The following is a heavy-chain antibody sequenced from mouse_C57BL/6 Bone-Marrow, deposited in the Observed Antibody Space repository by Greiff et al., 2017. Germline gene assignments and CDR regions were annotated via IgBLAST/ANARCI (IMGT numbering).Heavy chain of an antibody. V-gene: IGHV3-6*01. D-gene: IGHD2-3*01. Sequence: ESGPGLVKPSQSLSLTCSVTGYSITSGYYWNWIRQFPGNKLEWMGYISYDGSNNYNPSLKNRISITRDTSKNQFFLKLNSVTTEDTATYYCARDRLLPFFDYWGQGTTLTVSS. J-gene: IGHJ2*01. CDR3: ARDRLLPFFDY. CDR2: ISYDGSN. CDR1: GYSITSGYY.